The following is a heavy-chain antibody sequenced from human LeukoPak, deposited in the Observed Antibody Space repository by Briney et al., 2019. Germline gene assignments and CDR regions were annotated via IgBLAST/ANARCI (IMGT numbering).Heavy chain of an antibody. J-gene: IGHJ4*02. CDR2: ISGSGGST. V-gene: IGHV3-23*01. Sequence: GGSLRLSCAASGFTFSSYAMSWVRQASGKGLEWVSAISGSGGSTYYADSVKGRFTISRDNSKNTLYLQMNSLRAEDTAVYYCAKAMVRGVIRQGIDYWGQGTLVTVSS. CDR1: GFTFSSYA. CDR3: AKAMVRGVIRQGIDY. D-gene: IGHD3-10*01.